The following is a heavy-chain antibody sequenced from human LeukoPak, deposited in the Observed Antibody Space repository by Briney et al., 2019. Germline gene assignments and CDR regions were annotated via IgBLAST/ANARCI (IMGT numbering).Heavy chain of an antibody. J-gene: IGHJ3*02. D-gene: IGHD3/OR15-3a*01. CDR3: AGMAGLLAFDI. V-gene: IGHV4-34*01. CDR1: GGSFSGYY. CDR2: INHSGST. Sequence: PSETLSLTCAVYGGSFSGYYWSWIRQPPGKGLEWIGEINHSGSTNYNPSLKSRVTISVDTSKNQFSLKLSSVTAADTAVYYCAGMAGLLAFDIWGQGTMVTVSS.